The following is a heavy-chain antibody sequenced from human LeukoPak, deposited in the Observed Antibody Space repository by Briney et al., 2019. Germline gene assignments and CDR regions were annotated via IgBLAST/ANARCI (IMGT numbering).Heavy chain of an antibody. CDR3: ARDQNY. Sequence: GGSLRLSCAASGFTVSNNYMSWFRQGPGMGPEWVSLLDSGGGAHYTDSVKGRFTISSDNSQNTLYLQMNSLRAEDTAVYYCARDQNYWGQGTLVNVSS. J-gene: IGHJ4*02. V-gene: IGHV3-66*01. CDR2: LDSGGGA. CDR1: GFTVSNNY.